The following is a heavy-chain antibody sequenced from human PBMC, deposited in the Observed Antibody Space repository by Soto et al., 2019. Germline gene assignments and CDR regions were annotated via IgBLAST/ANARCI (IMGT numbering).Heavy chain of an antibody. Sequence: PSETLSLTCTVSGGSISSYYWSRIRQPPGKGLEWIGYIYYSGSTNYNPSLKSRVTISVDTSRNQFSLKLSSVTAADTAVYYCARGRGGWFINQLLNAFDIWGQGTXVTVSS. CDR3: ARGRGGWFINQLLNAFDI. V-gene: IGHV4-59*01. J-gene: IGHJ3*02. CDR1: GGSISSYY. D-gene: IGHD2-2*01. CDR2: IYYSGST.